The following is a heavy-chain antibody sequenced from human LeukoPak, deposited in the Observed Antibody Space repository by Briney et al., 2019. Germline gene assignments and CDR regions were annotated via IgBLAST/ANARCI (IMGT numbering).Heavy chain of an antibody. CDR2: ISAYNGNT. D-gene: IGHD1-26*01. V-gene: IGHV1-18*01. CDR1: GYTFTSYG. Sequence: ASVKVSCKASGYTFTSYGISWVRQAPGQGLEWMGWISAYNGNTNYAQKFQGRVAITTDESTSTVYMELSSLRSEDTAVYYCAREGATIHAGLHYWGQGTLVTVSS. CDR3: AREGATIHAGLHY. J-gene: IGHJ4*02.